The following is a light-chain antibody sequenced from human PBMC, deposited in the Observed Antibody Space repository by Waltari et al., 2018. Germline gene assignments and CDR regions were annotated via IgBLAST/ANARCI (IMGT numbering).Light chain of an antibody. CDR1: QRVSTW. CDR3: QQYNDYPPT. Sequence: DIQMTQSPSTLSASVGDRVTVTCRASQRVSTWLAWYQEKPGKAPKVLIYKASSLESGVPSRFSGSGSGTEFTLTINSLQPEDFATYYCQQYNDYPPTFGGGTKVEIK. V-gene: IGKV1-5*03. J-gene: IGKJ4*01. CDR2: KAS.